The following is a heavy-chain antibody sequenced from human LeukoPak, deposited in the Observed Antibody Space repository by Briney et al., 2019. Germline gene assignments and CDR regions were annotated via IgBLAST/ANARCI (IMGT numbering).Heavy chain of an antibody. CDR3: ARVPRDYYYYGMDV. CDR2: ISSSSSYI. J-gene: IGHJ6*02. V-gene: IGHV3-21*01. CDR1: GFTFSSYS. Sequence: GGSLRLSCAASGFTFSSYSMNWVRQAPGKGLEWVSSISSSSSYIYYADSVKGRFTISRDNAKNSLYLQMNSLRAEDTAVYYCARVPRDYYYYGMDVWGQGTTVTVSS.